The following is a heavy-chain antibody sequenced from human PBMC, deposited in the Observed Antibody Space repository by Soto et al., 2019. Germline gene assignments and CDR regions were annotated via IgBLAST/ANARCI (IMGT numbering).Heavy chain of an antibody. Sequence: SETLSLTCTVSGGSINSRSFYWGWIRQPPGKGLEWIGNIYYSGSTYYNPSLKSRVTISVDTSKNQFSLKLTSVTAADTAGYYLARLFFPGIAAAGTLSRQPGEHAKYYGMDVWGQGTTVTVSS. CDR3: ARLFFPGIAAAGTLSRQPGEHAKYYGMDV. D-gene: IGHD6-13*01. CDR2: IYYSGST. V-gene: IGHV4-39*01. J-gene: IGHJ6*02. CDR1: GGSINSRSFY.